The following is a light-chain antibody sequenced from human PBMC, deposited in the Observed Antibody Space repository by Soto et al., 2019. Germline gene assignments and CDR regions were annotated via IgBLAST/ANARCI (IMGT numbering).Light chain of an antibody. Sequence: QSALTQPPSASGTPGQRVTISCSGSSSNIGNNYVYWYQQFPGTAPKLLIYRNNQQPSGVPDRFSGSNSATSASLAISGLRSEDKADYYRAAWDDTLSGVYVFGTGTKVTVL. V-gene: IGLV1-47*01. CDR2: RNN. J-gene: IGLJ1*01. CDR3: AAWDDTLSGVYV. CDR1: SSNIGNNY.